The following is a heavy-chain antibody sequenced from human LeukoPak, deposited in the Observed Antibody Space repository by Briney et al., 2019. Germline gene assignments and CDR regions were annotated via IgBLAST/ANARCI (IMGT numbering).Heavy chain of an antibody. CDR3: ARGPRITMVRGGQWYYYMDV. CDR2: INPSGGST. V-gene: IGHV1-46*01. D-gene: IGHD3-10*01. Sequence: GASVKVSCKASGYTFTSYYMYCVRQAPGQGLEWMGIINPSGGSTNYAQKFQGRVTVTRDTSTSTVYMELSSLRSEDTAVYYCARGPRITMVRGGQWYYYMDVWAKGPRSPSP. CDR1: GYTFTSYY. J-gene: IGHJ6*03.